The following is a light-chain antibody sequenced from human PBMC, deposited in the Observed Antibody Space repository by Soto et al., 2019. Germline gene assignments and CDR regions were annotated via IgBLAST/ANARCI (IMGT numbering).Light chain of an antibody. J-gene: IGLJ1*01. V-gene: IGLV3-21*04. Sequence: SYELTQPPSVSVAPGKTARITCGGNNIGSKSVHWYQQKPGQAPVLVIYYDSDRPSGIPERFSGSNSGNTATLTISRVEAGDEADYYCQMWDSSSDHQGVFGTGTKLTVL. CDR3: QMWDSSSDHQGV. CDR1: NIGSKS. CDR2: YDS.